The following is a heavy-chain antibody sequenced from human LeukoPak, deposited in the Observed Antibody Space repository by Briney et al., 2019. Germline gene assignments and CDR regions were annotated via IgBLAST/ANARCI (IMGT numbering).Heavy chain of an antibody. V-gene: IGHV5-51*01. CDR2: IYPGDSDT. Sequence: GESLKISCKGSGYSFTSYWIGWVRQMPGKGLEWMGIIYPGDSDTRYSPSFQGQVPISADKSISTAYLQWTSLKASDTAMYYCARFLTYDSSGYYYFDYWGQGTLVTVSS. CDR3: ARFLTYDSSGYYYFDY. J-gene: IGHJ4*02. CDR1: GYSFTSYW. D-gene: IGHD3-22*01.